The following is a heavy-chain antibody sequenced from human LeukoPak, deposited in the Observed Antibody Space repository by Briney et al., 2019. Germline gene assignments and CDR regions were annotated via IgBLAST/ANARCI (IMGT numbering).Heavy chain of an antibody. CDR3: ARDSSDVRWLGQFDY. J-gene: IGHJ4*02. Sequence: ASVKVSCKASGGTFSSYAISWVRQAPGQGLEWMGGIIPVFGTANYAQKFQGRVTMTRDTSTSTVYMELSSLRSEDTAVYYCARDSSDVRWLGQFDYWGQGTLVTVSS. V-gene: IGHV1-69*05. D-gene: IGHD3-10*02. CDR1: GGTFSSYA. CDR2: IIPVFGTA.